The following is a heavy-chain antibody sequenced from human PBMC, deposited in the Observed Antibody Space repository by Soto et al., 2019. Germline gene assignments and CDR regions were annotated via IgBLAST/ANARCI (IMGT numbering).Heavy chain of an antibody. Sequence: GESLKISCKGSVYSFTSYWIGWVRQMPGKGLEWMGIIYPGDSDTRYSPSFQGQVTNSADKSISTAYLQWSSLKASDTAMYYCARVYYYDSSGYDAKGERSPSFDYWGQGTLVTVSS. CDR1: VYSFTSYW. CDR3: ARVYYYDSSGYDAKGERSPSFDY. D-gene: IGHD3-22*01. CDR2: IYPGDSDT. V-gene: IGHV5-51*01. J-gene: IGHJ4*02.